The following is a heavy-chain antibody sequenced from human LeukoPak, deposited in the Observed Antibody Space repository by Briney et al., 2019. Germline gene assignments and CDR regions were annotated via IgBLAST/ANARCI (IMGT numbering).Heavy chain of an antibody. CDR3: ASLRERSYYARGFDY. D-gene: IGHD1-26*01. CDR1: GFTFGDYA. CDR2: INHSGST. V-gene: IGHV4-34*01. Sequence: GSLRLSCTASGFTFGDYAMSWVRQAPGKGLEWIGEINHSGSTNYDPSLKSRVTISVDTSKNQFSLKLSSVTAADTAVYYCASLRERSYYARGFDYWGQGTLVTVSS. J-gene: IGHJ4*02.